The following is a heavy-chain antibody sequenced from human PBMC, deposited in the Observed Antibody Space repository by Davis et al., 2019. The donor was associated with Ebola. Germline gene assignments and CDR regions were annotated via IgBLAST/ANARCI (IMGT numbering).Heavy chain of an antibody. V-gene: IGHV3-7*01. CDR2: IKPDGSEK. CDR3: ARESVAAAGTFDY. Sequence: GGSLRLSCAASGFSFSNYWMSWVRQAPGKGLEWVANIKPDGSEKFYVDSVKGRFTMSRDNAKNSLHLQMNSLRAEDTAVYYCARESVAAAGTFDYWGQGTLVTVSS. CDR1: GFSFSNYW. J-gene: IGHJ4*02. D-gene: IGHD6-13*01.